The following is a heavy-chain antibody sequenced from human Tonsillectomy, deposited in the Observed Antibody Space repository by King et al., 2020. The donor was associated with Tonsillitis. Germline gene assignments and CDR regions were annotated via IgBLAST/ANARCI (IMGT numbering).Heavy chain of an antibody. CDR1: GYSFPNYW. D-gene: IGHD3-10*01. CDR2: IYPDDSET. CDR3: ARQGRDGSAFYYYYYMDV. V-gene: IGHV5-51*01. J-gene: IGHJ6*03. Sequence: QLVQSGAEVKKPGESLKISCEGSGYSFPNYWIGWVRQLPGKGLEWMGVIYPDDSETRYSPSFQGQVTISSDRSTSTAYLQWNSLKASDTAIYYCARQGRDGSAFYYYYYMDVWGKGTSVIVSS.